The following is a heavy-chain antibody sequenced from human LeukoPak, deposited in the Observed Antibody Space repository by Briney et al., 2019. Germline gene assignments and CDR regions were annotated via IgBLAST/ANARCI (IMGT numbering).Heavy chain of an antibody. V-gene: IGHV4-59*01. CDR1: GGSISSYY. CDR3: AREGWVAARSYYYYYMDV. J-gene: IGHJ6*03. Sequence: SETLSLTCTVSGGSISSYYWSWIRQPPGKGLEWIGYIYYSGSTNYNPSLKSRVTISVDTSKNQFSLKLSSVTAADTAVYYCAREGWVAARSYYYYYMDVWGKGTTVTVSS. CDR2: IYYSGST. D-gene: IGHD6-6*01.